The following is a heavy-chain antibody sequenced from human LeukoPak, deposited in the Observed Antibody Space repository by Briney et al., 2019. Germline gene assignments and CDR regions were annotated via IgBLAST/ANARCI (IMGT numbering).Heavy chain of an antibody. Sequence: PETLSLTCTVSGGSISSSSYYWGWIRQPPGKGLEWIGSIYYSGSTYYNPSLKSRVTISVDTSKNQFSPKLSSVTAADTAVYYCATSRYYYDSSGYYNGAAFDIWGQGTMVTVSS. J-gene: IGHJ3*02. V-gene: IGHV4-39*01. CDR3: ATSRYYYDSSGYYNGAAFDI. D-gene: IGHD3-22*01. CDR2: IYYSGST. CDR1: GGSISSSSYY.